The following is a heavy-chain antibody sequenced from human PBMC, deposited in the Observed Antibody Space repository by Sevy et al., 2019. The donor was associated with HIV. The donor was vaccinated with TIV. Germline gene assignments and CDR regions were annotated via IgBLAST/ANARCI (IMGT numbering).Heavy chain of an antibody. V-gene: IGHV3-53*04. CDR2: IYSGGST. J-gene: IGHJ3*02. CDR3: ARSLLGYCSSTSCYIGAFDI. CDR1: GFTVSSNY. Sequence: GGSLRLSCAASGFTVSSNYMSWVRQAPGKGLEWVSVIYSGGSTYYADSVKGRFTISKHNSKNTLYLQMNSLSAEDTAVYYCARSLLGYCSSTSCYIGAFDIWGQGTMVTVSS. D-gene: IGHD2-2*02.